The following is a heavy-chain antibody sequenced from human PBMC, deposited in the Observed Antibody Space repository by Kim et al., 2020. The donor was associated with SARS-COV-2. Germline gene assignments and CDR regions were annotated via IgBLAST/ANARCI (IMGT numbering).Heavy chain of an antibody. CDR2: ISSSSSTI. J-gene: IGHJ4*02. CDR1: GFTFSSYS. V-gene: IGHV3-48*04. D-gene: IGHD1-26*01. Sequence: GGSLRLSCAASGFTFSSYSMNWVRQAPGKGLEWVSYISSSSSTIYYADSVKGRFTISRDNAKNSLYLQMNSLRAEDTAVYYCARDEQTWELLLGPERFGLDYWGQGTLVTVSS. CDR3: ARDEQTWELLLGPERFGLDY.